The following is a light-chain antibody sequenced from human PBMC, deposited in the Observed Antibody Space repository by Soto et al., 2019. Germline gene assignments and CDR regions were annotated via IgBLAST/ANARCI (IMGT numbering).Light chain of an antibody. CDR3: SSYTITNTLI. Sequence: QSVLTQPASVSGSPGQSVTISCAGSSSDLGDYNSVSWYQQYPGKAPQLILYDVSSRPSRLSNRFSGSKSGNTASLTISGLQAEDEGSYYCSSYTITNTLIFGGGTKVTVL. CDR1: SSDLGDYNS. J-gene: IGLJ2*01. CDR2: DVS. V-gene: IGLV2-14*03.